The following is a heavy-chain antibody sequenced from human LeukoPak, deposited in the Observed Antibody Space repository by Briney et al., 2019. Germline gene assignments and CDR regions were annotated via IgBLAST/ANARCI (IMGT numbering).Heavy chain of an antibody. CDR1: GFTFSSYG. CDR3: AQDIWHIAVAGFYFDY. Sequence: PGGSLRLSCAASGFTFSSYGMSWVRQAPGKGLEWVSAISGSGGSTYYADSVKGRFTISRDNSKNTLYLQMNSLRAEDTAVYYCAQDIWHIAVAGFYFDYWGQGTLVTVSS. D-gene: IGHD6-19*01. V-gene: IGHV3-23*01. J-gene: IGHJ4*02. CDR2: ISGSGGST.